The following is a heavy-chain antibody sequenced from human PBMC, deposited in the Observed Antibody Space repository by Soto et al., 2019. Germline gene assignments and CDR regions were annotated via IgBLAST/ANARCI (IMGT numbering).Heavy chain of an antibody. D-gene: IGHD1-7*01. J-gene: IGHJ3*02. Sequence: PSETLSLTCAVSGGSISRGVYSGSWIRQPPGKGLEWIGYIYHSGSTYYNPSLKSRVTISVDRSKNQFSLKLSSVTAADTAVYYCARQAGTTRAFDIWGQGTMVT. CDR1: GGSISRGVYS. CDR2: IYHSGST. CDR3: ARQAGTTRAFDI. V-gene: IGHV4-30-2*01.